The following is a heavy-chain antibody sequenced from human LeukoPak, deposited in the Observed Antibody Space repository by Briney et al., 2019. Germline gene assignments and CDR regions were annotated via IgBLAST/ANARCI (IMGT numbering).Heavy chain of an antibody. CDR3: ARSDTMVRGVIILNWFDP. V-gene: IGHV1-18*04. D-gene: IGHD3-10*01. CDR1: GYTFTGYY. Sequence: GASVKVSCKASGYTFTGYYMHWVRQAPGQGLEWMGWISAYNGNTNYAQKLQGRVTMTTDTSTSTAYMELRSLRSDDTAVYYCARSDTMVRGVIILNWFDPWGQGTLVTVSS. J-gene: IGHJ5*02. CDR2: ISAYNGNT.